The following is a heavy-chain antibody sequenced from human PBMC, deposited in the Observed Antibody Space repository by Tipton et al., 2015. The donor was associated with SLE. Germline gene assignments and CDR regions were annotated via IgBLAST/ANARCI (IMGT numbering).Heavy chain of an antibody. D-gene: IGHD3-10*01. Sequence: SLRLSCAGSGFSFSDYYMTWIRQTPGTGLEWVSYISSGGIVVYYADSVRGRFTVSRDNAKNSLYLELNNLRAEDTAVYYCATSGRGTRWYQDDYWGQGTLVTVSS. CDR2: ISSGGIVV. V-gene: IGHV3-11*01. J-gene: IGHJ4*02. CDR3: ATSGRGTRWYQDDY. CDR1: GFSFSDYY.